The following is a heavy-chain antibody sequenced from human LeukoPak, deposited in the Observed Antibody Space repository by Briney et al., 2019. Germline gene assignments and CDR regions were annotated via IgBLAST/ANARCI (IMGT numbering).Heavy chain of an antibody. CDR3: ARDWAQMDSSSVYHYNYGMDV. Sequence: XVKVSCKASGGTFSSYAISWVRQAPGQGLEWMGGIIPIFGTANYAHKFQGRVTITADESTSTAYMELSSLRSEDTAVYYCARDWAQMDSSSVYHYNYGMDVWGQGTTVTVSS. CDR1: GGTFSSYA. D-gene: IGHD6-6*01. CDR2: IIPIFGTA. J-gene: IGHJ6*02. V-gene: IGHV1-69*13.